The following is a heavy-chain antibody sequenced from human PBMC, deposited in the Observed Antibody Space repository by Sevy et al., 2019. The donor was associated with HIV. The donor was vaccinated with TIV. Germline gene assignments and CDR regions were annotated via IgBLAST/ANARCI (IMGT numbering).Heavy chain of an antibody. CDR1: GFNFRNSV. CDR2: IKVGGDT. D-gene: IGHD3-10*01. J-gene: IGHJ4*02. V-gene: IGHV3-23*01. Sequence: GGSLRLSCAASGFNFRNSVMSWIRQAPGEGLEWVSTIKVGGDTHYTDSVKGRCTIYRDNSKNTLSLQMNSLTAEDTAVYYCAKTVAYGTTWFGKVEDWGQGALVTVSS. CDR3: AKTVAYGTTWFGKVED.